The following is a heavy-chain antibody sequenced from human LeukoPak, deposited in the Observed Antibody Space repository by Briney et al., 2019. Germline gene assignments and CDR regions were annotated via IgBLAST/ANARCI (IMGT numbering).Heavy chain of an antibody. V-gene: IGHV3-33*01. Sequence: GRSLRLSCAASGFTFSSYGMHWVRQAPGKGLEWVAVIWYDGSNKYYADSVKGRFTISRDNSKNTLYLQMNSLRAEDTAVYYCARSRVCSSCSHFDYWGQGTLVTVSS. D-gene: IGHD2-2*01. CDR2: IWYDGSNK. CDR3: ARSRVCSSCSHFDY. J-gene: IGHJ4*02. CDR1: GFTFSSYG.